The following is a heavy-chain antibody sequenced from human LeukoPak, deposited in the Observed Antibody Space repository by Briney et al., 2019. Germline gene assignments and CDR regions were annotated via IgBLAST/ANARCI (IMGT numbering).Heavy chain of an antibody. CDR3: AKDGGQGADY. CDR1: GFTFSSYG. J-gene: IGHJ4*02. D-gene: IGHD3-16*01. V-gene: IGHV3-30*18. CDR2: ISYDGSNK. Sequence: GGSLRLSCAASGFTFSSYGVHWVRQAPGKGLEWVAVISYDGSNKYYADSVKGRFTISRDNSKNTLYLQMNSLRAEDMAVYYCAKDGGQGADYWGQGTLVTVSS.